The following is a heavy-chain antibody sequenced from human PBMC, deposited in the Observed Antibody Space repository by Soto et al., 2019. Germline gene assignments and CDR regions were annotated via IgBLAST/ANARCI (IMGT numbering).Heavy chain of an antibody. Sequence: QVQLMQSGAEVKKPGASVKVSCKASGDTFTNYYIHWVRQAPGQGLEWMGTVNPSGGHTTYAQHFLGRVTTPXAXSSXTLYMELTSLTSDDTAVYYCARGGHVVVVTAALDYWGQGTLVTVSS. V-gene: IGHV1-46*01. CDR3: ARGGHVVVVTAALDY. J-gene: IGHJ4*02. CDR1: GDTFTNYY. CDR2: VNPSGGHT. D-gene: IGHD2-21*02.